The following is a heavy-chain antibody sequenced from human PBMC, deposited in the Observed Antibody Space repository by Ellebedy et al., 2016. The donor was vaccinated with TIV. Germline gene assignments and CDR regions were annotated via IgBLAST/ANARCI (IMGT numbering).Heavy chain of an antibody. D-gene: IGHD4-17*01. J-gene: IGHJ4*02. CDR2: ISGSGGST. CDR1: GFTFSSYA. V-gene: IGHV3-23*01. CDR3: AKVSVTFDY. Sequence: GESLKISCAASGFTFSSYAMTWVRQAPGKGLERVSAISGSGGSTHYADSVKGRFTISRDNSKNTLYLQMNSLRAEDTAVYYCAKVSVTFDYWGQGTLVTVSS.